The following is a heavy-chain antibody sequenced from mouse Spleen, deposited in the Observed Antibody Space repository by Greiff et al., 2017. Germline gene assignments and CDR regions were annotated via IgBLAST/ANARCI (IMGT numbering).Heavy chain of an antibody. V-gene: IGHV1-42*01. CDR2: INPSTGGT. D-gene: IGHD1-2*01. Sequence: EVQRVESGPELVKPGASVKISCKASGYSFTGYYMNWVKQSPEKSLEWIGEINPSTGGTTYNLKFKAKATLTVDKSSSTAYMQLKSLTSEDSAVYYCARSKDATSLLRLRAWFAYWGQGTLVTVSA. CDR1: GYSFTGYY. CDR3: ARSKDATSLLRLRAWFAY. J-gene: IGHJ3*01.